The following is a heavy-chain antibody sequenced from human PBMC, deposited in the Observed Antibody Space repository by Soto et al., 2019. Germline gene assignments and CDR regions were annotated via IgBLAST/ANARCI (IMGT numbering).Heavy chain of an antibody. D-gene: IGHD6-13*01. CDR1: GYSFTSYW. J-gene: IGHJ6*01. CDR2: IYPGDSDT. CDR3: ATTSAAGKYYYGMDV. V-gene: IGHV5-51*01. Sequence: PGESLKISCKGSGYSFTSYWIGWVRQMPGKGLEWMGIIYPGDSDTGYSPSFQGQVTISADKSISTAYLQWSSLKASDTAMYYCATTSAAGKYYYGMDVWGQGTTVTVSS.